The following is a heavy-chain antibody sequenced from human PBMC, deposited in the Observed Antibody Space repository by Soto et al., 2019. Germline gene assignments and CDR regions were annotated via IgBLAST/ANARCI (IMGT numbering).Heavy chain of an antibody. J-gene: IGHJ6*02. D-gene: IGHD5-12*01. CDR3: AREGYSGYEKGAYGMDV. V-gene: IGHV1-2*04. CDR1: GYTFTGYY. Sequence: ASVKVSCKASGYTFTGYYMHWVRQAPGQGLEWMGWINPDSGGTNYAQKFQGWVTMTRDTSISTAYMELSRLRSDDTAVYYCAREGYSGYEKGAYGMDVWGQGTTVTVSS. CDR2: INPDSGGT.